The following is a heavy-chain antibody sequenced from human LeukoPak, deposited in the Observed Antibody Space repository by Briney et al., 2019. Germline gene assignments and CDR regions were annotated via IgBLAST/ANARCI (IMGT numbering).Heavy chain of an antibody. Sequence: GGSLRLPCAASGFTFSSYGMHWVRQAPGKGLEWVSAISGSGGSTYYADSVKGRFTISRDNSKNTLYLQMNSLRAEDTAVYYCAKGPAMIVVPLDYWGQGTLVTVSS. CDR2: ISGSGGST. CDR3: AKGPAMIVVPLDY. CDR1: GFTFSSYG. D-gene: IGHD3-22*01. V-gene: IGHV3-23*01. J-gene: IGHJ4*02.